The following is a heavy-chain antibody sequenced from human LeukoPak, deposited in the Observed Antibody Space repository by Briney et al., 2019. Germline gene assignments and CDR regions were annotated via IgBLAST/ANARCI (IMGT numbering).Heavy chain of an antibody. CDR2: ISYDGSNK. CDR1: GFTFSSYA. J-gene: IGHJ6*02. CDR3: ARDHGGLGQYIVVVPAAIDYYGMDV. Sequence: SGGSLRLSCAASGFTFSSYAVHWVRQAPGKGLEWLAVISYDGSNKYYADSVKGRFTISRDNSKNTLYLQMNSLRAEDTAVYYCARDHGGLGQYIVVVPAAIDYYGMDVWGQGTTVTVSS. V-gene: IGHV3-30*04. D-gene: IGHD2-2*01.